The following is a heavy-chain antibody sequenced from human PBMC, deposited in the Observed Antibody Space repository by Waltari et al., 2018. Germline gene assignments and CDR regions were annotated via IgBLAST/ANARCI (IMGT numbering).Heavy chain of an antibody. J-gene: IGHJ6*02. CDR2: ISGSGGST. V-gene: IGHV3-23*01. CDR1: GFTFSSYA. D-gene: IGHD2-2*01. Sequence: EVQLLESGGGLVQPGGSLRLSCAASGFTFSSYAMSWVRQAPGKGLEWVSAISGSGGSTYYAYSVKGRFTISRDNSKNTLYLQMNSLRAEDTAVYYCAKHVVVPAAIANFYGMDVWGQGTTVTVSS. CDR3: AKHVVVPAAIANFYGMDV.